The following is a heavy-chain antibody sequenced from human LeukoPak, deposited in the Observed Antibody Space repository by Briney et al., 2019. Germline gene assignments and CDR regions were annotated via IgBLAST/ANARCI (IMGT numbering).Heavy chain of an antibody. D-gene: IGHD1-14*01. CDR1: GFTFSSYT. CDR2: ILSDSGTTI. CDR3: VRGTSHPV. V-gene: IGHV3-48*04. Sequence: GGSLRLSSATSGFTFSSYTMNWVRQAPGRGLEWISSILSDSGTTIHYADSVKGRFTISRDNAKNSLSLQMKSLRVEDTAVYYCVRGTSHPVWGQGTTVTVSS. J-gene: IGHJ3*01.